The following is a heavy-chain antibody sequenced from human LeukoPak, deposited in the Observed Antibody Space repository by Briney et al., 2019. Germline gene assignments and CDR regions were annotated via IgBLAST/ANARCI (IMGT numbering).Heavy chain of an antibody. CDR1: GGSISSGGYY. CDR2: ISGSGGGT. V-gene: IGHV3-23*01. Sequence: ETLSLTCTVSGGSISSGGYYWSWIRQHPGKGLEWVAGISGSGGGTNYADSVKGRFTISRDNPKNTLYLQMNSLRAEDTAVYFCAKRGVVIRVILVGFHKEAYYFDSWGQGALVTVSS. D-gene: IGHD3-22*01. J-gene: IGHJ4*02. CDR3: AKRGVVIRVILVGFHKEAYYFDS.